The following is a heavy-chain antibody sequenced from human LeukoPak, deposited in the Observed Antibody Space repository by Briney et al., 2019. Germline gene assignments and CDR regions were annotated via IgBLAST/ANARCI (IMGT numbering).Heavy chain of an antibody. D-gene: IGHD1-26*01. Sequence: GGSLRLSCAASGFTFNSYSMNWVRQAPGKGLEGVSSISSSSSYLYYADSVKGRFTISRDNAKNSLYLQMNSLRAEDTAVYYCARDPYSGSYGNYYYYFMDVWGKGTTVTISS. CDR1: GFTFNSYS. CDR3: ARDPYSGSYGNYYYYFMDV. J-gene: IGHJ6*03. CDR2: ISSSSSYL. V-gene: IGHV3-21*01.